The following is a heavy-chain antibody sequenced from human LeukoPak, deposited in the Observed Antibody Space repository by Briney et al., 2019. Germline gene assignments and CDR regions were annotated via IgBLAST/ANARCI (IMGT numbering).Heavy chain of an antibody. V-gene: IGHV4-31*03. J-gene: IGHJ4*02. CDR3: ARAGTYDSSGYSYRFFDY. Sequence: PSETLSLTCTVSGGSISSGGYYWSWIRQHPGKGLEWIGYIYYSGSTYYNPSLKSRVTISVDTSKNQFSLKLSSVTAADTAVYYCARAGTYDSSGYSYRFFDYWGQGTLVTVSS. D-gene: IGHD3-22*01. CDR2: IYYSGST. CDR1: GGSISSGGYY.